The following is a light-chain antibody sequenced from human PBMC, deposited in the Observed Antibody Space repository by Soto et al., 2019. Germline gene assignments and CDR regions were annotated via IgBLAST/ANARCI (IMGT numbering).Light chain of an antibody. V-gene: IGKV1-33*01. CDR1: KSIANY. J-gene: IGKJ4*01. CDR2: DSS. Sequence: RKSIANYLNWFQQKPGKAPRLLISDSSHLEKGVPSRFSGTRDGTDFVLAITSLQAEDVATYYCQQYESQPFTFGGGTKV. CDR3: QQYESQPFT.